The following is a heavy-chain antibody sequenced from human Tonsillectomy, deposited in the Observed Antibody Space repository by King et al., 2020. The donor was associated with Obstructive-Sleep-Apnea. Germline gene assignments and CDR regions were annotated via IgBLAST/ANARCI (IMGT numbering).Heavy chain of an antibody. CDR1: GYTFTSYG. D-gene: IGHD1-26*01. V-gene: IGHV1-18*04. J-gene: IGHJ6*02. CDR2: ISPYNGNT. Sequence: VQLVESGAEVKKPGASVKVSCTASGYTFTSYGISWVRQAPGQGLEWMGWISPYNGNTNYAQKLQGRVTMTTDTSTSTASMELRSLRSDDTAVYYCARDRESGSYDYYYYVMDVWGQGTTVTVSS. CDR3: ARDRESGSYDYYYYVMDV.